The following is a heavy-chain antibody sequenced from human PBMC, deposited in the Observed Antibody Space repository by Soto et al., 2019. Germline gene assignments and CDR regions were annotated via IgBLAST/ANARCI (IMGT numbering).Heavy chain of an antibody. Sequence: SETLSLTCTVSGGSISSSSYYWGWIRQPPGKGLEWIGSIYYSGSTYYNPSLKSRVTISVDTSKNQFSLKLSSVTAADTAVYYCARIGGGDSRSWGAPAFDYWGQGTLVTVSS. V-gene: IGHV4-39*01. CDR3: ARIGGGDSRSWGAPAFDY. CDR1: GGSISSSSYY. D-gene: IGHD6-13*01. J-gene: IGHJ4*02. CDR2: IYYSGST.